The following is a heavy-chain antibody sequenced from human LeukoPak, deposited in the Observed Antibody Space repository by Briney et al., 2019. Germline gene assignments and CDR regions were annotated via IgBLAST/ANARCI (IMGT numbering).Heavy chain of an antibody. D-gene: IGHD3-22*01. CDR2: INPSGGST. Sequence: GASVKVSCKASGYTFTRYYMHWVRQAPGQGLEWMGIINPSGGSTSYAQKFQGRVTMTRDTSTSTVYMELSSLRSEDTAVYYCARDRQGRTYYYDSSGYYHFDYWGQGTLVTVSS. V-gene: IGHV1-46*01. CDR1: GYTFTRYY. CDR3: ARDRQGRTYYYDSSGYYHFDY. J-gene: IGHJ4*02.